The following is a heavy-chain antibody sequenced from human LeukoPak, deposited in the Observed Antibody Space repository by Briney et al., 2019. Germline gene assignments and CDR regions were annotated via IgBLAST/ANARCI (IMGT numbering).Heavy chain of an antibody. V-gene: IGHV1-46*01. CDR1: GYTFTSYY. CDR3: ARVQYSGSAALDY. D-gene: IGHD6-6*01. Sequence: GASVKVSCKASGYTFTSYYMHWVRQAPGQGLEWMGIINLSGGSTSYAQKFQGRVTMTRDTSTSTVYMELSRLRSDDTAVYYCARVQYSGSAALDYWGQGTLVTVSS. J-gene: IGHJ4*02. CDR2: INLSGGST.